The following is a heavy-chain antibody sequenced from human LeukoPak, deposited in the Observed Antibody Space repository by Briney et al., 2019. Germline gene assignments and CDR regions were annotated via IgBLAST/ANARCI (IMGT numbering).Heavy chain of an antibody. CDR3: TRASRGYSYGFAEY. J-gene: IGHJ4*02. D-gene: IGHD5-18*01. CDR1: GGSVSSYY. V-gene: IGHV4-59*02. Sequence: SETLSLTCTVSGGSVSSYYWSWIRQPPGKGLEWIGYMYFGGSSNYNPSLKSRVTISVDTSKNQLSLNLNSVTAADTAVYYCTRASRGYSYGFAEYWGQGTLVTVSS. CDR2: MYFGGSS.